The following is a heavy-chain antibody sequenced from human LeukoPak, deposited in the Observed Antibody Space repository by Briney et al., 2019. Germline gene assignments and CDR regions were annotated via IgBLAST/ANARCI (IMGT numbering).Heavy chain of an antibody. Sequence: PGGPLRLSCTASGFIFSSYWMTWFRQAPGKGLEWVANIKQDGSEKYYVDSVKGRFTISRDNAKNSLYLQMNSLRAGDTAVYYCARDRKSDGFDPWGQGTLVTVSS. CDR2: IKQDGSEK. CDR3: ARDRKSDGFDP. CDR1: GFIFSSYW. J-gene: IGHJ5*02. V-gene: IGHV3-7*04.